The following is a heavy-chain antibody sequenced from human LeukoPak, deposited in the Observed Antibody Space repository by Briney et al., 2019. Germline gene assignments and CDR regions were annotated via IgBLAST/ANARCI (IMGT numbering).Heavy chain of an antibody. V-gene: IGHV3-53*01. CDR2: IYSGGST. CDR1: GFTVSSNY. J-gene: IGHJ4*02. D-gene: IGHD6-19*01. Sequence: GGSLRLSCAASGFTVSSNYMSWVRQAPGKGLEWVSVIYSGGSTYYADSVKGRFTISRDNSKNTLYLQINSLRAEDTAVYYCARDTRPAVAGTGIDYWGQGTLVTVSS. CDR3: ARDTRPAVAGTGIDY.